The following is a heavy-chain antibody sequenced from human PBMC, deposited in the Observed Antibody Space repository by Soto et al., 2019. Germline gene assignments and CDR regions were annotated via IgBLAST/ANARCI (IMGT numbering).Heavy chain of an antibody. V-gene: IGHV4-39*01. Sequence: TSETLSLTCGVSGGSFGSSAYYWGWIRQAPGKGLEWIGSINYSGSTYYNPSLKSRVTISVDTSRNQFSLKLSSVTAADTALYYCSRRAPEGFDPWGQGTLVTVSS. CDR2: INYSGST. CDR3: SRRAPEGFDP. CDR1: GGSFGSSAYY. J-gene: IGHJ5*02.